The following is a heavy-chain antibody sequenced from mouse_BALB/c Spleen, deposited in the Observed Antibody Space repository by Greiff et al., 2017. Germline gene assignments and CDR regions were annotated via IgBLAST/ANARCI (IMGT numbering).Heavy chain of an antibody. CDR1: GFTFSSYA. CDR3: ARVTTGVYFDY. J-gene: IGHJ2*01. V-gene: IGHV5-6-5*01. CDR2: ISSGGST. Sequence: EVMLVESGGGLVKPGGSLKLSCAASGFTFSSYAMSWVRQTPEKRLEWVASISSGGSTYYPASVKGRFTISRDNARNILYLQMSSLRSEDTAMYYCARVTTGVYFDYWGQGTTLTVSS. D-gene: IGHD1-1*01.